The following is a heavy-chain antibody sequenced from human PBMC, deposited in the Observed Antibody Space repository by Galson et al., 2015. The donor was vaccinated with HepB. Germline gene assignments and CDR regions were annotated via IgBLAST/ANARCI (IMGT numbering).Heavy chain of an antibody. V-gene: IGHV3-11*06. Sequence: SLRLSCAASGFTFSDYYMSWIRQAPGKGLEWVSYISSSSSYTNYADSVKGRFTISRDNAKNSLYLQMNSLRAEDTAVYYCARAWGYSYGSDAFDIWGQGTMVTVSS. D-gene: IGHD5-18*01. CDR1: GFTFSDYY. J-gene: IGHJ3*02. CDR3: ARAWGYSYGSDAFDI. CDR2: ISSSSSYT.